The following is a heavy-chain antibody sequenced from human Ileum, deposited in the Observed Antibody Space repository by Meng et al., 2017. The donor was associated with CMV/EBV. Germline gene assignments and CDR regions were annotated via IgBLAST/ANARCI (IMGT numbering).Heavy chain of an antibody. CDR3: ATGGVDTSHCCMDV. J-gene: IGHJ6*02. D-gene: IGHD5-18*01. CDR2: ITHGGAT. Sequence: SETLSLTCAVHGGSFTGYYWSWLRQAPGKGLEWIGEITHGGATNYNPSLKSRVTMSVDMSDNHFSLRLTSVTAADTAVYYCATGGVDTSHCCMDVWGQGTTVTVSS. V-gene: IGHV4-34*01. CDR1: GGSFTGYY.